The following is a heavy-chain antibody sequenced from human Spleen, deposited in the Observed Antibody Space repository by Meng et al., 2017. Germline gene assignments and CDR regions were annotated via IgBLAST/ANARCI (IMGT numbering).Heavy chain of an antibody. CDR3: ASATVTKYYYYYYGMDV. D-gene: IGHD4-17*01. CDR1: GGSISSSS. J-gene: IGHJ6*02. Sequence: LSLTCTVSGGSISSSSYYWGWIRQAPGKGLEWVAVISYDGSNKYYADSVKGRFTISRDNSKNTLYLQMNSLRAEDTAVYYCASATVTKYYYYYYGMDVWGQGTTVTVSS. V-gene: IGHV3-30*03. CDR2: ISYDGSNK.